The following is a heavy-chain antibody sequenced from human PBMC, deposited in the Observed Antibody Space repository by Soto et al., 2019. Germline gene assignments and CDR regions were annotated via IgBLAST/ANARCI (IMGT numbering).Heavy chain of an antibody. CDR1: GYTFNTYY. V-gene: IGHV1-46*02. CDR3: ARGGHIAVVTASFDY. D-gene: IGHD2-21*02. Sequence: ASVKVSCNPSGYTFNTYYLHWLRQAPGQALEWMGVIHPSGGGTTYAQKFLGRVTVTRDTSTTTVFMELSSLRSDDTAVYYCARGGHIAVVTASFDYWGQGTLVTVSS. CDR2: IHPSGGGT. J-gene: IGHJ4*02.